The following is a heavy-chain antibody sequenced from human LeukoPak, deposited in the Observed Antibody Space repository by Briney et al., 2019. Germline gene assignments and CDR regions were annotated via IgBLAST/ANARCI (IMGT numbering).Heavy chain of an antibody. Sequence: SETLSLTCTVSGGSISSYYWSWIRQPPGKGLEWIGYIYYSGSTNYNPSLKSRVTISMDASKNQISLSLRSATAADTAVYYCARVYASAYGDYANYYYYMDVWGKGTTVTVSS. V-gene: IGHV4-59*08. D-gene: IGHD4-17*01. J-gene: IGHJ6*03. CDR1: GGSISSYY. CDR3: ARVYASAYGDYANYYYYMDV. CDR2: IYYSGST.